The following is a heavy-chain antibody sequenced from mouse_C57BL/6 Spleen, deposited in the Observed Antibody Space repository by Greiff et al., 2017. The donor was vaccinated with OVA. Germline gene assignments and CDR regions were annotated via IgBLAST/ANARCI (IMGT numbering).Heavy chain of an antibody. Sequence: QVQLKQPGAELVKPGASVKMSCKASGYTFTSYWITWVKQRPGQGLEWIGDIYPGSGSTNYNEKFKSKATLTVDTSSSTAYMQLSSLTSEDSAVYYCARSSSGFWYFDVWGTGTTVTVSS. J-gene: IGHJ1*03. CDR1: GYTFTSYW. CDR2: IYPGSGST. D-gene: IGHD3-2*02. CDR3: ARSSSGFWYFDV. V-gene: IGHV1-55*01.